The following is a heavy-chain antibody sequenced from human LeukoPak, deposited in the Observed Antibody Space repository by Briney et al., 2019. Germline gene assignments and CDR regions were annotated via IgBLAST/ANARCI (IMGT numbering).Heavy chain of an antibody. CDR3: ARGGYCSGGSCYFSVDGPIFDY. J-gene: IGHJ4*02. Sequence: GESLKISCKGSGYSFTSYWIGWVRQMPGKGLEWMGIIYPGDSDTRYSPSFQGQVTISADKSISTAYLQWSSLMASDTAMYYCARGGYCSGGSCYFSVDGPIFDYCGQGTLVTVSS. D-gene: IGHD2-15*01. CDR2: IYPGDSDT. CDR1: GYSFTSYW. V-gene: IGHV5-51*01.